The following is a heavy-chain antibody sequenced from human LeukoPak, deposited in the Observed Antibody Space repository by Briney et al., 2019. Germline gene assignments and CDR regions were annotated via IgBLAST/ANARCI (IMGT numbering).Heavy chain of an antibody. CDR3: ARVSGYDWESFCDY. CDR2: IYYSGST. V-gene: IGHV4-61*01. J-gene: IGHJ4*02. Sequence: SETLSLTCIVSGYSITSGYYWGWIRQPPGKGLEWIGYIYYSGSTNYNPSLKSRVTISVDTSKNQFSLKLSSVTAADTAVYYCARVSGYDWESFCDYWGQGTLVTVSS. CDR1: GYSITSGYY. D-gene: IGHD5-12*01.